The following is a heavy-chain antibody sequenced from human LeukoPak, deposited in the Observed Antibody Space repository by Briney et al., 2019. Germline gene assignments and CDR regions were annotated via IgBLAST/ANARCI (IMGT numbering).Heavy chain of an antibody. V-gene: IGHV3-30*02. D-gene: IGHD3-3*01. CDR1: GFTFSNYG. J-gene: IGHJ4*02. CDR3: AKDLERSVGRTLPQNYYDFWSGYYDY. Sequence: GGSLRLSCAASGFTFSNYGMHWVRQAPGKGLEWVAFIRYDGSNKYYADSVKGRFTISRDNSKNTLYLQMNSLRPEDTAVYYCAKDLERSVGRTLPQNYYDFWSGYYDYWGQGTLVTVSS. CDR2: IRYDGSNK.